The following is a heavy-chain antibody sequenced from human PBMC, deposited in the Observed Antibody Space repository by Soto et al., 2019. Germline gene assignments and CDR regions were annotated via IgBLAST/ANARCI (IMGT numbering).Heavy chain of an antibody. D-gene: IGHD3-22*01. CDR3: ARTGYYYDSSGYYPWWYFDL. CDR1: GXAFSSYY. CDR2: ISSSGSTI. V-gene: IGHV3-48*03. Sequence: GSRRLSGAASGXAFSSYYMNCVRQAPGKGLELVSYISSSGSTIYYADSVKGRFSISRDNAKNSLYVQMNSIRAEDTAVYYFARTGYYYDSSGYYPWWYFDLWGGGNLVTVYS. J-gene: IGHJ2*01.